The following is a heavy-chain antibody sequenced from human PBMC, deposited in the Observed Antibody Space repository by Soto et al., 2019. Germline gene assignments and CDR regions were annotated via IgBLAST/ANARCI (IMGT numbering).Heavy chain of an antibody. J-gene: IGHJ6*02. CDR2: IYYSGST. CDR3: ARLTYGDYRHYYYGMDV. Sequence: SETLSLTCTVSGGSISSYYWSWIRQPPGKGLEWIGYIYYSGSTNYNPSLKSRVTISVDTSKNQFSLKLSSVTAADTAVYYCARLTYGDYRHYYYGMDVWGQGTTVTVPS. CDR1: GGSISSYY. V-gene: IGHV4-59*01. D-gene: IGHD4-17*01.